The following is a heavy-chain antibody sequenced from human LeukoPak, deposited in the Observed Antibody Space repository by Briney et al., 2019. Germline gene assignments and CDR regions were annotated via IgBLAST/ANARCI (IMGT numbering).Heavy chain of an antibody. J-gene: IGHJ5*02. CDR3: ARHVSLGQLVSMGWFDP. Sequence: SETLSLTCTVPGGSISSYYWSSIRQPPGKGLEWIGYIYYSGSTNYTPSLKSRVTISVDTSKNQFSLKLSSVTAADTAVYYCARHVSLGQLVSMGWFDPWGQGTLVTVSS. V-gene: IGHV4-59*08. D-gene: IGHD6-6*01. CDR2: IYYSGST. CDR1: GGSISSYY.